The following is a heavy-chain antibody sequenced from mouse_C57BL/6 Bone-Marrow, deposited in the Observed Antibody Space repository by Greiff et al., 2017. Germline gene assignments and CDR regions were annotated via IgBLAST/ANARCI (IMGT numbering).Heavy chain of an antibody. V-gene: IGHV1-76*01. CDR1: GYTFTDYY. CDR3: ARLGLRQGFDY. CDR2: IYPGSGNT. D-gene: IGHD2-4*01. Sequence: QVQLQQSGAELVRPGASVKLSCKASGYTFTDYYINWVKQRPGQGLEWIARIYPGSGNTYYNEKFKGKATLTAEKSSSTAYMQLSSLTSEDSAVYFCARLGLRQGFDYWGQGTTLTVSS. J-gene: IGHJ2*01.